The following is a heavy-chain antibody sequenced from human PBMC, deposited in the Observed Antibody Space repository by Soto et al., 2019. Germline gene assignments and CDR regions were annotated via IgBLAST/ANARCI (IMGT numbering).Heavy chain of an antibody. Sequence: SETLSLTCAVSGVSISSGNWWIWVRQTPQRGLEYIGEIFHDGTANYYPSFERRVAISVDTPKNQFSLKLTSVTAADTAIYFCARLVYDTRLNYMYFDFWGQGALVTVSS. V-gene: IGHV4-4*02. D-gene: IGHD3-10*01. CDR3: ARLVYDTRLNYMYFDF. CDR2: IFHDGTA. J-gene: IGHJ4*02. CDR1: GVSISSGNW.